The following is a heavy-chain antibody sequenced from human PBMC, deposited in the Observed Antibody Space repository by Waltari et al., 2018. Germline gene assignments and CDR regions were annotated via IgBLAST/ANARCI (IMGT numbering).Heavy chain of an antibody. Sequence: QVQLQESGQGLVKPSETLSLTCTVPGGSISSYYWSWIRPPAGKALEWIGRMYTSGSSNYNPSLKSRVTMSVDTSKNQFSLKLSSVTAADTAVYYCAREADTAMARGLDYWGQGTLVTVSS. J-gene: IGHJ4*02. CDR2: MYTSGSS. D-gene: IGHD5-18*01. CDR1: GGSISSYY. V-gene: IGHV4-4*07. CDR3: AREADTAMARGLDY.